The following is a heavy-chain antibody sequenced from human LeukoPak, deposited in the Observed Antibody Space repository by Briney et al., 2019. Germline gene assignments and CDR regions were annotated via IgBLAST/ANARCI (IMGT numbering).Heavy chain of an antibody. Sequence: ASVKVSCKASGYTFNSYGITWVRQAPGQGLEWMGWISVYNGNKNYAQKFQGRVTMTTDTSTSTAYMEVRSLRSEDTAVYYCATDSFMVRGVILDYWGQGTLVTVSS. J-gene: IGHJ4*02. CDR3: ATDSFMVRGVILDY. CDR2: ISVYNGNK. CDR1: GYTFNSYG. D-gene: IGHD3-10*01. V-gene: IGHV1-18*01.